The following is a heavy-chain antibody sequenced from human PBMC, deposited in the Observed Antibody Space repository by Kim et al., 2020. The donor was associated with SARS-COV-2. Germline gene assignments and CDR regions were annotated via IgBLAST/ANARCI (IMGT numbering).Heavy chain of an antibody. J-gene: IGHJ4*01. V-gene: IGHV4-59*13. D-gene: IGHD2-15*01. CDR2: IYYSGST. Sequence: SQTLSLTCTVSGGSISSYYWSWIRQPPGKGLEWIGYIYYSGSTNYNPSLKSRVTISVDTSKNQFSLKLSSVTAADTAVYYCARANIVVVVAAHESYFDYW. CDR3: ARANIVVVVAAHESYFDY. CDR1: GGSISSYY.